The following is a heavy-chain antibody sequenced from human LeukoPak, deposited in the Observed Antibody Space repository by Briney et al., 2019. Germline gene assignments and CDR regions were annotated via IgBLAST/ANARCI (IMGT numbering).Heavy chain of an antibody. CDR1: GYTFAAYA. V-gene: IGHV1-2*02. Sequence: ASVKVSCKSSGYTFAAYAMHWVRQAPGQGLEWMGWITPSDGANYAQKFQGRVTMTRDTSMSTAYMDLNRLTSDDTAVYFCARDRYGDGFAHFDYWGQGTLVTVSS. CDR2: ITPSDGA. CDR3: ARDRYGDGFAHFDY. D-gene: IGHD5-24*01. J-gene: IGHJ4*02.